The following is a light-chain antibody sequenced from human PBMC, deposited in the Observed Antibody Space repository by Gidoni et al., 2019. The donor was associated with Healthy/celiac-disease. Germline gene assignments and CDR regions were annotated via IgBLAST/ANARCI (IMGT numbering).Light chain of an antibody. Sequence: DIVMTQSPDSLAVSLGERATINFKSSQSVLSSSNNKNYLAWYQQKPGQAPKLLIYWASTRESGVPDRFSGSGSGTDFTLTISSLQAEDVAVYYCQQYYSTPYTFGQGTKLEIK. J-gene: IGKJ2*01. CDR1: QSVLSSSNNKNY. V-gene: IGKV4-1*01. CDR3: QQYYSTPYT. CDR2: WAS.